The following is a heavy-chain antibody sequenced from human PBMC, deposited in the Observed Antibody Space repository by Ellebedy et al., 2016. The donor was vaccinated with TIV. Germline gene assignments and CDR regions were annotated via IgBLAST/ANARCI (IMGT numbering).Heavy chain of an antibody. D-gene: IGHD6-25*01. CDR3: ARPSDPQQRDPFHF. CDR1: GYTFTKYH. CDR2: ISPSGDDT. V-gene: IGHV1-46*01. J-gene: IGHJ3*01. Sequence: ASVKVSCKASGYTFTKYHMHWVRQAPGQGLEWMGIISPSGDDTGYAQRFQGRITMTRDTATSTLYMELRGLTSGDTAIYYCARPSDPQQRDPFHFWGQGTLVTVSS.